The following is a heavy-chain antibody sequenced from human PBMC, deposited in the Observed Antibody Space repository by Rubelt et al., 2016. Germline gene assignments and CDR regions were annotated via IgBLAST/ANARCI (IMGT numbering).Heavy chain of an antibody. V-gene: IGHV4-39*01. Sequence: QLQLQESGPGLVKPSETLSLTCTVSGGSISTSTYYWGWIRQPPGKGLEWIGSIYYSGSTYYNPSLKSRVTISVDTSKNQFSLNLSSVTAADTAVYYCARRGVGGSLDYWGQGTLVTVSS. CDR1: GGSISTSTYY. D-gene: IGHD1-26*01. J-gene: IGHJ4*02. CDR2: IYYSGST. CDR3: ARRGVGGSLDY.